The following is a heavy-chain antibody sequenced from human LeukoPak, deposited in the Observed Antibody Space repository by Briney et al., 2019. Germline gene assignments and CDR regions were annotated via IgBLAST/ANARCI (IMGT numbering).Heavy chain of an antibody. CDR2: IYYSGST. CDR1: GGSISSYY. CDR3: AREGRYSSSWSSYYYYYMDV. J-gene: IGHJ6*03. D-gene: IGHD6-13*01. V-gene: IGHV4-59*12. Sequence: ETLSLTCTVSGGSISSYYWSWIRQPPGKGLEWIGYIYYSGSTNYNPSLKSRVTISVDTSKNQFSLKLSSVTAADTAVYYCAREGRYSSSWSSYYYYYMDVWGKGTTVTVSS.